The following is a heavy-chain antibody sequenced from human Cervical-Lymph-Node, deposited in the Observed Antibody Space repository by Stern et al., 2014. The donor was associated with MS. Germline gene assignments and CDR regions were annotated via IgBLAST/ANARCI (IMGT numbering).Heavy chain of an antibody. CDR2: IIPIFGTG. CDR3: ARDREAHYFDY. CDR1: GGTFRTSA. V-gene: IGHV1-69*01. J-gene: IGHJ4*02. Sequence: VQLVESGAEVTKTGSSVKVSCKASGGTFRTSAISWVRQAPGQGLEWMGGIIPIFGTGNHAQKFQGRVTITADESTSTAYMELSRLRSEDTAVYYCARDREAHYFDYWGQGTLVIVSS.